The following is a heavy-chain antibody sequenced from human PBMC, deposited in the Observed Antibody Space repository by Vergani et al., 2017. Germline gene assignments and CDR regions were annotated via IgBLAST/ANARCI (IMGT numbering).Heavy chain of an antibody. CDR2: IYYSGST. V-gene: IGHV4-59*01. D-gene: IGHD2-15*01. CDR3: ARDLGYCSGGSCLNY. J-gene: IGHJ4*02. CDR1: GGSISSYY. Sequence: QVQLPESGPGLVKPSETLSLTCTVSGGSISSYYWSWIRQPPGKGLEWIGYIYYSGSTNYNPSLKSRVTISVDTSKNQFSLKLSSVTAADTAVYYCARDLGYCSGGSCLNYWGQGTLVTVSS.